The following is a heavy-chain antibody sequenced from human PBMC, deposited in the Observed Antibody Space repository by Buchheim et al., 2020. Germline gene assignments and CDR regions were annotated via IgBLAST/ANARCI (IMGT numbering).Heavy chain of an antibody. J-gene: IGHJ4*02. Sequence: QVQLQQWGAGLLKPSETLSLTCAVYGRSFSGYYWSWIRQPPGKGLEWIGEINHSGSTNYNPSLKSRVTISVDTSKNQFSLKLSSVTAADTAVYYCARATNGTSYFDYWGQGTL. V-gene: IGHV4-34*01. CDR2: INHSGST. D-gene: IGHD1-1*01. CDR3: ARATNGTSYFDY. CDR1: GRSFSGYY.